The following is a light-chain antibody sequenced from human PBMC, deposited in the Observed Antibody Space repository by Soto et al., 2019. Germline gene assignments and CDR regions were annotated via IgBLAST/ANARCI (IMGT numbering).Light chain of an antibody. V-gene: IGKV3-20*01. J-gene: IGKJ5*01. CDR2: GAS. Sequence: ETVLTQSPGTLSFSAGERATLSCRASQSVTSAYLAWYQQRPGQAPRLLVYGASSRATGIPDRFSGSGSGTDFTLTISRLEPEDFAVYYCQQYGSSPTFGQGTRLEIK. CDR1: QSVTSAY. CDR3: QQYGSSPT.